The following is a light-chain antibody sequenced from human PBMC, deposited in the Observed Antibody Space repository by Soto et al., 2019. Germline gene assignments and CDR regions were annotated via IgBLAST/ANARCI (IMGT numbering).Light chain of an antibody. CDR3: QSYDISLSGSV. CDR2: GN. J-gene: IGLJ2*01. CDR1: SSNIGAGFD. V-gene: IGLV1-40*01. Sequence: QSVLTQPPSVSEAPGQRVTISCTGSSSNIGAGFDVHWYQQLPGTAPKLLIYGNSRPSGVPDRFSGSKSGTSASLAVTGLQAEDEADYYCQSYDISLSGSVFGGGTKLTVL.